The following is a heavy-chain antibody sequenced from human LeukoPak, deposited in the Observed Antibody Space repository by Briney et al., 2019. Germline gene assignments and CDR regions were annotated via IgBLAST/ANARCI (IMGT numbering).Heavy chain of an antibody. V-gene: IGHV4-39*07. CDR2: IYYSGST. D-gene: IGHD2-2*01. J-gene: IGHJ5*02. CDR3: VRVGEKPIVVVPAVINWFDP. Sequence: NPSETLSLTCTVSGGSISSSNYYWGWIRQPPGKGLEWIGSIYYSGSTYYSPSLKSRVTISVDTSKNQFSLKVTSVTTADTAAYYCVRVGEKPIVVVPAVINWFDPWGRGTLVSVSS. CDR1: GGSISSSNYY.